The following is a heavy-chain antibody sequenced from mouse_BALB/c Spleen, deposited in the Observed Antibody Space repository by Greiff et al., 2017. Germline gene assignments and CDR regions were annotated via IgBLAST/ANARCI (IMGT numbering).Heavy chain of an antibody. V-gene: IGHV1-18*01. CDR3: ARGTSTMITTGFAY. J-gene: IGHJ3*01. CDR1: GYTFTDYN. D-gene: IGHD2-4*01. Sequence: VQLQQSGPELVKPGASVKIPCKASGYTFTDYNMDWVKQSHGKSLEWIGDINPNNGGTIYNQKFKGKATLTVDKSSSTAYMELRSLTSEDTAVYYCARGTSTMITTGFAYWGQGTLVTVSA. CDR2: INPNNGGT.